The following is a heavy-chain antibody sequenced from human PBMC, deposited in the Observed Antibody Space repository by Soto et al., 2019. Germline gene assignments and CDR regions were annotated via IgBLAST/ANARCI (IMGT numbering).Heavy chain of an antibody. D-gene: IGHD2-15*01. CDR3: ARALYCSGGSCSPLRGMDV. J-gene: IGHJ6*02. CDR2: IYHSGST. V-gene: IGHV4-34*01. CDR1: CGSFSGYF. Sequence: SETLSLTCAVDCGSFSGYFWSWIRQPAGKGLEWIGTIYHSGSTYYNPSLKTRVTISVDTSKNQFSLKLSSVTAADTAVYYCARALYCSGGSCSPLRGMDVWGQGTTVTVSS.